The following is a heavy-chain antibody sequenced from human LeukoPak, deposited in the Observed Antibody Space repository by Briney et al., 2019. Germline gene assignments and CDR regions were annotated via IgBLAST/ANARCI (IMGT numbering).Heavy chain of an antibody. CDR3: AKGNDPHYYYYYMDV. D-gene: IGHD1-1*01. CDR2: ISGSGGST. Sequence: GGSLRLSCAASGFTFSSYAMSWVRQAPGKGLEWVSAISGSGGSTYYADSVKGRLTISRDNSKNTLYLQMNSLRAEDTAVYYCAKGNDPHYYYYYMDVWGKGTTVTVSS. J-gene: IGHJ6*03. CDR1: GFTFSSYA. V-gene: IGHV3-23*01.